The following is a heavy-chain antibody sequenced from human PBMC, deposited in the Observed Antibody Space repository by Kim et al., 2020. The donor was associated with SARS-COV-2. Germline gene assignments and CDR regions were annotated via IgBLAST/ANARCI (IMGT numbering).Heavy chain of an antibody. Sequence: GGSLRLSCAASGFTFSSYAMSWVRQAPGKGLEWVSAISGSGGSTYYADSVKGRFTISRDNSKNTLYLQMNSLRAEDTAVYYCAKWRSGRGYSYGSDYWGQGTLVTVSS. D-gene: IGHD5-18*01. CDR1: GFTFSSYA. J-gene: IGHJ4*02. V-gene: IGHV3-23*01. CDR2: ISGSGGST. CDR3: AKWRSGRGYSYGSDY.